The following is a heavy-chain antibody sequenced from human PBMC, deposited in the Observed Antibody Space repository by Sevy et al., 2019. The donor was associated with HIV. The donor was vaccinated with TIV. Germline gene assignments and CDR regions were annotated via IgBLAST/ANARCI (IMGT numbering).Heavy chain of an antibody. CDR2: INPNSGGT. Sequence: ASVKVSCKASGYTFTGYYMHWVRQAPGQGLEWMGRINPNSGGTNYAQKFQGRVTMTRDTSIGTAYMELSRLRSDDTAVYYCARVKLSSYDILTGNEYYFDYWGQGTLVTVSS. J-gene: IGHJ4*02. CDR3: ARVKLSSYDILTGNEYYFDY. V-gene: IGHV1-2*06. D-gene: IGHD3-9*01. CDR1: GYTFTGYY.